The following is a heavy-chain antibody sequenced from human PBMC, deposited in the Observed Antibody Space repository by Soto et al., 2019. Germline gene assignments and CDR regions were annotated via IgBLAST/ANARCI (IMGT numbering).Heavy chain of an antibody. V-gene: IGHV1-3*01. CDR3: ARGLRARLKHVDN. CDR1: GYTFNYFA. J-gene: IGHJ4*02. Sequence: QVQLVQSGAEVKKPGASVNVSCRASGYTFNYFAIHWLRQAPGQSLEWLGWVNPDNGQTKYSQRFQGRVTITRDTSATTAYMALSSLKSEDTAVFYCARGLRARLKHVDNWGQGPLVTVSS. D-gene: IGHD2-15*01. CDR2: VNPDNGQT.